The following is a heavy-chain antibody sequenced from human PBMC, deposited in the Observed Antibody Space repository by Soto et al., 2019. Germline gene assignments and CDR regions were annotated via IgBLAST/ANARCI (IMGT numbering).Heavy chain of an antibody. CDR3: ARVAIAARQIDY. Sequence: SETLSLTCAVYGGSFSGYYWSWIRQPPGKGLEWIGEINHSGSTNYNPSLKSRVTISVDTSKNQFSLELSSVTAADTAVYYCARVAIAARQIDYWGQGTLVTVSS. CDR2: INHSGST. D-gene: IGHD6-6*01. V-gene: IGHV4-34*01. J-gene: IGHJ4*02. CDR1: GGSFSGYY.